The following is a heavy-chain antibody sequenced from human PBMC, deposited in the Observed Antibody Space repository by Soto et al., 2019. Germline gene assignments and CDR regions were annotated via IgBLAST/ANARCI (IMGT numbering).Heavy chain of an antibody. CDR1: GFTFSSHT. J-gene: IGHJ4*02. V-gene: IGHV3-21*01. CDR3: ARGYDVVRVPVAIRVGYFDH. CDR2: ISATGSDI. D-gene: IGHD3-16*01. Sequence: DLVESGGGLAKPGGALRLSCTDSGFTFSSHTMNWVRQAPGKGLEWVSSISATGSDIYYGDSVMGRFTISRDNAKNSLYLQLNNLRVEDTAVYYCARGYDVVRVPVAIRVGYFDHWGQGIVVTVSS.